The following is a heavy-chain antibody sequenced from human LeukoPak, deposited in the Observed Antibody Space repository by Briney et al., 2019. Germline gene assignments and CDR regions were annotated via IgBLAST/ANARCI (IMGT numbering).Heavy chain of an antibody. V-gene: IGHV3-30-3*01. CDR2: ISYDGSNK. CDR1: GFTFSSYA. CDR3: AREIPTMVRGVITQYDY. Sequence: GGSLRLSCAASGFTFSSYAMHWVRQAPGKGLEWVAVISYDGSNKYYADSVKGRFTISRDNSKNTLYLQMNSLRAEDTAVYYCAREIPTMVRGVITQYDYWGQGALVTVFS. D-gene: IGHD3-10*01. J-gene: IGHJ4*02.